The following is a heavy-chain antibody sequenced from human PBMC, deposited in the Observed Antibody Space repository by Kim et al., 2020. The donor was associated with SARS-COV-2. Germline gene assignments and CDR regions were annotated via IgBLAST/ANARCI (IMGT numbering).Heavy chain of an antibody. CDR2: IKQDGNQK. CDR1: GFTFSSYW. CDR3: ARDGDLYNSGKDAFDI. Sequence: GGSLRLSCAASGFTFSSYWMTWVRQAPGKGLEWVANIKQDGNQKYYVDSVKGRFTISRDNAKNSLYLQMNSLRAEDTAVYYCARDGDLYNSGKDAFDIWGQGTMVTVSS. D-gene: IGHD6-19*01. J-gene: IGHJ3*02. V-gene: IGHV3-7*01.